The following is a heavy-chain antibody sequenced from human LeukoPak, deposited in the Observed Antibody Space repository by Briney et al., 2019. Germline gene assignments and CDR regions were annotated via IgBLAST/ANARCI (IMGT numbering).Heavy chain of an antibody. CDR3: ARDRGYYDSSGYSWGFDY. Sequence: SETLSLTCTVSGASISSSSYYWGWIRQPPGKGLEWIGSIYYSGNTYYNPSLKSRVTISVDTSKNQFSLKLSSVTAADTAVYYCARDRGYYDSSGYSWGFDYWGQGTLVTVSS. CDR2: IYYSGNT. J-gene: IGHJ4*02. D-gene: IGHD3-22*01. CDR1: GASISSSSYY. V-gene: IGHV4-39*07.